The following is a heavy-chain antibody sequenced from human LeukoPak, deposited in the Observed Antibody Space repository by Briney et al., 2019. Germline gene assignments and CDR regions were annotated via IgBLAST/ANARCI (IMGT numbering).Heavy chain of an antibody. Sequence: GGSLRLSCAASGLTFSIHWMNWVRQAPGKGLECVANINQDGSDKYYVDSVKGRFTISRDNTKNSLYLQMNSLRAEDTAVYYCVGGDYWGQGTLVTASS. V-gene: IGHV3-7*01. CDR2: INQDGSDK. J-gene: IGHJ4*02. CDR3: VGGDY. CDR1: GLTFSIHW.